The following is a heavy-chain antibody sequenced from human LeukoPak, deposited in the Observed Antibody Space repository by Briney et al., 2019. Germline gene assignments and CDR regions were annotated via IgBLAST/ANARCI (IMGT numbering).Heavy chain of an antibody. J-gene: IGHJ4*02. D-gene: IGHD6-6*01. CDR3: VRVDSSYYLRY. CDR1: GFSFSDHH. CDR2: SRNKPNSYTT. Sequence: GGSQRLSCAASGFSFSDHHMDWVRQAPGKGREWVGRSRNKPNSYTTGYAASVKGRFTISRADSMNSLYLQIHSLKTEDTAVYYCVRVDSSYYLRYWGQGTLVTVSS. V-gene: IGHV3-72*01.